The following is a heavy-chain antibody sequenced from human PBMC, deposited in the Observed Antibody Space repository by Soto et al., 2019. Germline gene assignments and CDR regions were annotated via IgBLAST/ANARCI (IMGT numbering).Heavy chain of an antibody. CDR2: INSDGTDT. Sequence: GGSLRLSCAASGFTFSSSWMHWVRQAPGKGLVWVSHINSDGTDTNYADSVKGRFTISRDNAKNTVYLQMNSLRAEDTAVYYCVKDESINWYSGHFRHWGQGTLVTVSS. V-gene: IGHV3-74*01. J-gene: IGHJ1*01. D-gene: IGHD6-13*01. CDR1: GFTFSSSW. CDR3: VKDESINWYSGHFRH.